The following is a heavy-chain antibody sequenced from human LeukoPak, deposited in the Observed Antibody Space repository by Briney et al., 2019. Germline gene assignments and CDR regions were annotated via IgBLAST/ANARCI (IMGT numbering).Heavy chain of an antibody. D-gene: IGHD2-2*01. V-gene: IGHV4-59*02. J-gene: IGHJ5*02. CDR1: GGSVSTYY. Sequence: SETLSLTCTVSGGSVSTYYWSRIRQPPGKGLEWIGHIYYSGSTNYNPSLKSRVTISVDTSKNQFSLKLNSVTAADTAVYYCARVIIPAATRVWFDPWGQGTLVTVSS. CDR3: ARVIIPAATRVWFDP. CDR2: IYYSGST.